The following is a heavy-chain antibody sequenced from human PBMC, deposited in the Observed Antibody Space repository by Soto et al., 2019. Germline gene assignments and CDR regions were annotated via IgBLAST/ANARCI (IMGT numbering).Heavy chain of an antibody. D-gene: IGHD4-17*01. Sequence: GASVKVSCKASGFTFTSPAVQWVRQARGQRLEWIGWIVVGTGNTKYAQKFQERVTITRDMSTSIAYMELSSLRSEDTAVYYCAAEIDDYGDYNYWGQGTLVTVSS. V-gene: IGHV1-58*01. CDR2: IVVGTGNT. CDR1: GFTFTSPA. J-gene: IGHJ4*02. CDR3: AAEIDDYGDYNY.